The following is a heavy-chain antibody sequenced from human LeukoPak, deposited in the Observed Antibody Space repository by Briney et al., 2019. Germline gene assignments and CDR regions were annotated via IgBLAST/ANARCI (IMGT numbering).Heavy chain of an antibody. CDR2: INHSGST. J-gene: IGHJ5*02. D-gene: IGHD6-13*01. CDR1: GGSFSGYY. V-gene: IGHV4-34*01. CDR3: ASSYSSSQAAAGTVGWFDP. Sequence: PSETLSLTCAVYGGSFSGYYWSWIRQPPGKGLEWIGEINHSGSTNYNPSLKSRVIISVDTSKNQFSLKLSSVTAADTAVYYCASSYSSSQAAAGTVGWFDPWGQGTLVTVSS.